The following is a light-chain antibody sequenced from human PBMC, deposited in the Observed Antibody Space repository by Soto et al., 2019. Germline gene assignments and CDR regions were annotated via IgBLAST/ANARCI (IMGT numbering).Light chain of an antibody. Sequence: QSVLTQPPSASGTPGQRVTISCSGSSSNIGSNTVSWYHQLPGTSPTLLIYTNNQRPSGVPARFSSSKSGTSASLAISGLQSEDDADYYCATWDDSLNGVVFGGGTKVTVL. V-gene: IGLV1-44*01. J-gene: IGLJ2*01. CDR3: ATWDDSLNGVV. CDR2: TNN. CDR1: SSNIGSNT.